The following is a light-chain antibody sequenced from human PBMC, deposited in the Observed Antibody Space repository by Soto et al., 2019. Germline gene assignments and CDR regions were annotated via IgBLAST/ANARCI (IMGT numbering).Light chain of an antibody. CDR3: QQRAKWPRT. Sequence: EIVLTQSPATLSLSPGERATLSCWASQSVSNPLAWFQQRPGQAPRLLIYGASDRATGIPARFSGTGSGTDFTLTISSLEPEDFAVYYCQQRAKWPRTFGQGTKVEIK. V-gene: IGKV3-11*01. CDR1: QSVSNP. J-gene: IGKJ1*01. CDR2: GAS.